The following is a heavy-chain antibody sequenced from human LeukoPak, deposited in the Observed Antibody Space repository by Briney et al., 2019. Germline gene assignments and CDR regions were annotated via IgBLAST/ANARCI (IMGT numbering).Heavy chain of an antibody. CDR3: ARRGDCSGGSCYYWYFDL. CDR2: INHSGST. J-gene: IGHJ2*01. Sequence: PSETLSLTCAVYGGSFSGYYWSWIRQPRGKGLEWIGEINHSGSTNYNPSLKSRVTISVDTSKNQFSLKLSSVTAADTAVYYCARRGDCSGGSCYYWYFDLWGRGTLVTVSS. V-gene: IGHV4-34*01. CDR1: GGSFSGYY. D-gene: IGHD2-15*01.